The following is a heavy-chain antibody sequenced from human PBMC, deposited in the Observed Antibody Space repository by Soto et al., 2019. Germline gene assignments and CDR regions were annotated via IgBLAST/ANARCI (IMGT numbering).Heavy chain of an antibody. J-gene: IGHJ4*02. CDR3: AKDRSGYCSSTSCYLVDY. V-gene: IGHV3-43*01. Sequence: GGSLRLSCAASGFTFDDYTMHWVRQAPGKGLEWVSLISWDGGSTYYADSVKGRFTISRDNSKNSLYLQMNSLRTEDTALYYCAKDRSGYCSSTSCYLVDYWGQGTLVTVSS. CDR2: ISWDGGST. D-gene: IGHD2-2*01. CDR1: GFTFDDYT.